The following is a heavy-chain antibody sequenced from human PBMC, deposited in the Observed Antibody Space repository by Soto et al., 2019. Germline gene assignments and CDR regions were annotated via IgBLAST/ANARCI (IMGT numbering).Heavy chain of an antibody. J-gene: IGHJ5*02. CDR2: IYWNDDK. V-gene: IGHV2-5*01. D-gene: IGHD2-2*01. Sequence: SGPTLVNPTQTLTLTCTFSGFSLSTSGVGVGWIRQPPGKALEWLALIYWNDDKRHSPSLKSRLTITKDTSKNQVVLTMTNMDPVDTATYYCAHSISKGCSSTSCLNWFDPWGQGTLVTVSS. CDR1: GFSLSTSGVG. CDR3: AHSISKGCSSTSCLNWFDP.